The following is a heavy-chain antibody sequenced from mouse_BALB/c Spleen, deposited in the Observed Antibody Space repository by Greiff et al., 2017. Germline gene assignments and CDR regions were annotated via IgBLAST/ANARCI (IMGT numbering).Heavy chain of an antibody. Sequence: LVESGPQLVRPGASVKISCKASGYSFTSYWMHWVKQRPGQGLEWIGMIDPSDSETRLNQKFKDKATLTVDKSSSTAYMQLSSPTSEDSAVYYCARLIYYDYDEGYWGQGTTLTVSS. V-gene: IGHV1S126*01. CDR3: ARLIYYDYDEGY. D-gene: IGHD2-4*01. CDR2: IDPSDSET. J-gene: IGHJ2*01. CDR1: GYSFTSYW.